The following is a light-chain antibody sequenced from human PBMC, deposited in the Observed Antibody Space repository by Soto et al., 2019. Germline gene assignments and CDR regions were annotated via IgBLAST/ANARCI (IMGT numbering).Light chain of an antibody. CDR1: TSNIGAPYD. Sequence: QSVLTQPPSVSGAPGQRVSISCTGSTSNIGAPYDVHWYQHLPGTAPTLLIYGDNNRPSGVPDRFSGSKSGTSASLAIIRLPAEDEGDDYCQSYDLSLRNYVFGSGTKLTVL. CDR2: GDN. V-gene: IGLV1-40*01. CDR3: QSYDLSLRNYV. J-gene: IGLJ1*01.